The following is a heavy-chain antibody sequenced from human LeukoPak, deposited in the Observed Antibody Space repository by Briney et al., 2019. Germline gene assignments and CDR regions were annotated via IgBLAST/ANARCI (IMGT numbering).Heavy chain of an antibody. CDR2: IYYSGST. J-gene: IGHJ6*04. Sequence: SQTLSLTCTVSGGSISSGDYYWSWIRQPPGKGLEWIGYIYYSGSTYYNPSLKSRVTISVDTSKNQFSLKLSSVTAADTAVYYCARESVRRRRGYYYYSMDVWGKGTTVTVSS. V-gene: IGHV4-30-4*01. CDR1: GGSISSGDYY. CDR3: ARESVRRRRGYYYYSMDV. D-gene: IGHD4-17*01.